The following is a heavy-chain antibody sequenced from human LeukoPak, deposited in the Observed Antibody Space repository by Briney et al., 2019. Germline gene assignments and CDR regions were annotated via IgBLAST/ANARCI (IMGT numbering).Heavy chain of an antibody. Sequence: GGSLRLSCAASGLTFSSYAMSWVRQAPGKGLEWVSTISGSGGTTYYADSVEGQFTISRGNSKNTVSLQMNSLRAEDTAIYYCAKSVSPGGYVGSLYFFDDWGQGTLVTVSS. V-gene: IGHV3-23*01. CDR1: GLTFSSYA. J-gene: IGHJ4*02. CDR3: AKSVSPGGYVGSLYFFDD. CDR2: ISGSGGTT. D-gene: IGHD1-26*01.